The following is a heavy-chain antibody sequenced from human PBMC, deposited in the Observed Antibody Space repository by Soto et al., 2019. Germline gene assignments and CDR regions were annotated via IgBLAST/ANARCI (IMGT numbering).Heavy chain of an antibody. J-gene: IGHJ3*02. CDR2: ISAYNGNT. CDR3: ARAGANDYVYAFDI. D-gene: IGHD4-17*01. CDR1: GYTFTSYG. Sequence: ASVKVSCKASGYTFTSYGISGVRQAPGQGLEWMGWISAYNGNTDYAQKLQGRVTMTTDTSTSTAYMELRSLRSDDTAVYYCARAGANDYVYAFDIWGQGTMVTVSS. V-gene: IGHV1-18*01.